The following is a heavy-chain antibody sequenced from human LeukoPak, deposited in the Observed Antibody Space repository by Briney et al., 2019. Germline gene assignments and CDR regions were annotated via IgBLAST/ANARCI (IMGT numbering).Heavy chain of an antibody. CDR2: IYSDGTT. Sequence: PGGSLRLSCTVSGFTVSSNYMTWVRQAPGKGLEWVSVIYSDGTTYNADSAKGRFTISRDNSKNTLYLQMNSLRAEDTAVYYCAKSAATLWYFDYWGQGTLVTVSS. D-gene: IGHD2-15*01. CDR1: GFTVSSNY. J-gene: IGHJ4*02. CDR3: AKSAATLWYFDY. V-gene: IGHV3-53*01.